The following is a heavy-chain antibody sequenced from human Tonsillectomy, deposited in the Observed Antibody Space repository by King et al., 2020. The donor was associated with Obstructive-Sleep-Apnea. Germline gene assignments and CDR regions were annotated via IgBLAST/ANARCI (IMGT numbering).Heavy chain of an antibody. D-gene: IGHD6-13*01. CDR2: IYHSGST. V-gene: IGHV4-38-2*02. CDR1: GYSISSGYY. J-gene: IGHJ4*02. CDR3: ARGLVPPIAAAGTGFDY. Sequence: QLQESGPGLVKPSENLSLTCTVSGYSISSGYYWGWIRQPPGKGLEWIGSIYHSGSTYYNPSLKSRVTISVDTSKNQFSLKLSSVTAADTAVYYCARGLVPPIAAAGTGFDYWGQGTLVTVSS.